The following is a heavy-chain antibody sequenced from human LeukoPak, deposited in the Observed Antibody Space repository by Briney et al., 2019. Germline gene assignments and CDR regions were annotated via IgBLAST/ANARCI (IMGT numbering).Heavy chain of an antibody. V-gene: IGHV3-23*01. D-gene: IGHD2-21*02. J-gene: IGHJ2*01. CDR3: EKRGRDCGGDCYSAWYFDL. CDR2: ISGSGGST. Sequence: PGGSLRLSCAASGFTFTSYAMSWVRQAPGKGLEWVSAISGSGGSTYYADSVKGRFTISRDNSKNTLYLQMNSLRADDTAVYYCEKRGRDCGGDCYSAWYFDLWGRGTLVTVSS. CDR1: GFTFTSYA.